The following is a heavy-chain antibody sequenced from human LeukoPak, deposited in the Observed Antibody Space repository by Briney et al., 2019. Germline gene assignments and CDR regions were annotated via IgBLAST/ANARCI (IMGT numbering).Heavy chain of an antibody. CDR3: ARDPYYYDSSGYSKPGDY. D-gene: IGHD3-22*01. CDR2: INHSGST. CDR1: GGSFSGYY. J-gene: IGHJ4*02. V-gene: IGHV4-34*01. Sequence: SETLSLTCAVYGGSFSGYYWSWIRQPPGKGLEWIGEINHSGSTNYNPSLKSRVTISVDTSKNQFSLKLSSVTAADTAVYYCARDPYYYDSSGYSKPGDYWGQGTLVTVSS.